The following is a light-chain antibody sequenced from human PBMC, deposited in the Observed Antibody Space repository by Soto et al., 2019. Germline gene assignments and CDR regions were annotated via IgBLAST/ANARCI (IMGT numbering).Light chain of an antibody. CDR1: QSISSY. J-gene: IGKJ1*01. Sequence: DIQMTQSPSSLSASVADSVTITCRASQSISSYLNWYQQKPGKAPNLLIYAASSLQSGVPSRFSGSGSGTDFTLTISSLQPEDFATYYCQQSYTTPVTFGQGTKVEI. CDR2: AAS. V-gene: IGKV1-39*01. CDR3: QQSYTTPVT.